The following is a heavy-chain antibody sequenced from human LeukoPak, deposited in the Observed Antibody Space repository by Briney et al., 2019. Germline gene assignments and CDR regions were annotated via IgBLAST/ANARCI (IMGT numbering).Heavy chain of an antibody. D-gene: IGHD4-11*01. CDR1: GFIFSHYG. CDR2: IWSDGSNR. J-gene: IGHJ4*01. V-gene: IGHV3-33*01. Sequence: SGGSLRLSCAASGFIFSHYGMHWVRQAPGKGLEWVAVIWSDGSNRFYAGSVKGRFTISRDNSQNTVFLQMNSLRAEDTAMYYCARDAQRGLDYSNSLEYWGHGTLVTVSS. CDR3: ARDAQRGLDYSNSLEY.